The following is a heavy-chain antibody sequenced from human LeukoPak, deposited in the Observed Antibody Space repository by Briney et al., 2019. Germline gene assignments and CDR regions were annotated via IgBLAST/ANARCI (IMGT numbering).Heavy chain of an antibody. J-gene: IGHJ4*02. D-gene: IGHD1-1*01. V-gene: IGHV3-30*18. CDR3: AKGYNWNDAY. CDR2: IPSEGSNK. Sequence: GGSLRLSCAASGFTVSSNYMIWARQAPGDVLEWVAVIPSEGSNKHYADSVKGRFTISRDNSKSRLYLQMSSLRGEATAVYYCAKGYNWNDAYWGQGTLVTVSS. CDR1: GFTVSSNY.